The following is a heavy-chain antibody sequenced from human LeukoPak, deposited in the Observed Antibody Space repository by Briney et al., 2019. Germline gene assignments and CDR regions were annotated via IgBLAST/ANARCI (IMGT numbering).Heavy chain of an antibody. CDR1: GGSISSGGYS. Sequence: SQTLSLTCAVSGGSISSGGYSWSWIRQPPGKGLEWIGYIYHSGSTYYNPSLKSRVTLSVDRSKNQFSLKLSSVTAADTAVYYCAREPYGDYGGGAFDIWGQGTMVTVSS. D-gene: IGHD4-17*01. J-gene: IGHJ3*02. V-gene: IGHV4-30-2*01. CDR2: IYHSGST. CDR3: AREPYGDYGGGAFDI.